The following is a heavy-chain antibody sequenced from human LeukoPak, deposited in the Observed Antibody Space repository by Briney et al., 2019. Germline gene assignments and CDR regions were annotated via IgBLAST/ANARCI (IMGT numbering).Heavy chain of an antibody. CDR1: GGSFNGYY. J-gene: IGHJ3*01. D-gene: IGHD1-1*01. V-gene: IGHV4-34*01. CDR2: INRSGTT. Sequence: PSETLSLTCAVYGGSFNGYYWSWVRQTPGKGLEWIGEINRSGTTNYNPSLGSRVSMSVDTSKSQASLRLTSVTAADTAIFYCARGRFGNPLQLQPRRPFDLWGQGTAVIVSS. CDR3: ARGRFGNPLQLQPRRPFDL.